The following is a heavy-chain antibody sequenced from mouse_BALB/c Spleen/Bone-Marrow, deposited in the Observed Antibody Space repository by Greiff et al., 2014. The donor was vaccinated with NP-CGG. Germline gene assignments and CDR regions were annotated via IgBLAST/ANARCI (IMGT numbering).Heavy chain of an antibody. CDR3: ARGAYYRYDGFAY. CDR2: IYPGDGDT. CDR1: GYTFSSYW. Sequence: QVQLQQSGAELARPGASVKLSCKASGYTFSSYWMQWVKQRPEQGLEWIGSIYPGDGDTRYTQKFKGKATLTADKSSSTAYMQLSSLASEDSAVYYCARGAYYRYDGFAYWGQGTLVTVSA. D-gene: IGHD2-14*01. V-gene: IGHV1-87*01. J-gene: IGHJ3*01.